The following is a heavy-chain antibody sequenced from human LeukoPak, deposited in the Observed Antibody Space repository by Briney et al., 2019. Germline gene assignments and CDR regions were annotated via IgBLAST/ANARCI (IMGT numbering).Heavy chain of an antibody. CDR3: ARDNGGSGTFLDY. V-gene: IGHV3-72*01. J-gene: IGHJ4*02. Sequence: GGSLRLSCAASGFTFSDHYMDWVRQAPGKGLEWVGRTRNKANSYTTEYAASVKGRFTISRDDSKNSLYLQMDPLKTEDTAVYYCARDNGGSGTFLDYWGQGTLVTVSS. CDR2: TRNKANSYTT. D-gene: IGHD3-10*01. CDR1: GFTFSDHY.